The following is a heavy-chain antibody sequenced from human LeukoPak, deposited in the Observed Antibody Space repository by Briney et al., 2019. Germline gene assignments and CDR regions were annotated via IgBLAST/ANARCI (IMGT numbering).Heavy chain of an antibody. D-gene: IGHD2-2*01. CDR1: GYTFTDYY. CDR2: MNPHSGGT. J-gene: IGHJ6*02. V-gene: IGHV1-2*02. Sequence: ASVKVSCKSSGYTFTDYYIHWVRQAPGQGLEWMGWMNPHSGGTNYAQKFRARVSMTTDTSINTAYLELTGLTSDDTALYYCARAQRTVSGLDVWGQGTTVTVSS. CDR3: ARAQRTVSGLDV.